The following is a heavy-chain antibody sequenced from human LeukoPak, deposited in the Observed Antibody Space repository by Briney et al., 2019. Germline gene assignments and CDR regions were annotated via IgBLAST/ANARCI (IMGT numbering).Heavy chain of an antibody. J-gene: IGHJ6*03. CDR1: GYTFTSYG. V-gene: IGHV1-18*01. CDR2: ISAYNGNT. D-gene: IGHD6-13*01. Sequence: ASVKVSCKASGYTFTSYGISWVRQAPGQGLEWMGWISAYNGNTNYAQKLQGRVTMTTDTSTSTAYMELRSLRSDDTAVYYCARDTGDSSSWYGYYYYYYMDVWGKGTTVTISS. CDR3: ARDTGDSSSWYGYYYYYYMDV.